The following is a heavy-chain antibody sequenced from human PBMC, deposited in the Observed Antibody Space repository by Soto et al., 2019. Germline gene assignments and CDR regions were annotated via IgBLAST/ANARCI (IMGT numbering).Heavy chain of an antibody. D-gene: IGHD6-13*01. J-gene: IGHJ6*02. Sequence: GSSVKVSCKASGYTFTSYCISWVRQAPGQGLEWMGWISAYNGNTNYAQKLQGRVTMTTDTSTSTAYMELRSLRSDDTAVYYCARAVFGDSSSWTGPYYYYGMGVWGQGTTVTVSS. CDR3: ARAVFGDSSSWTGPYYYYGMGV. CDR2: ISAYNGNT. CDR1: GYTFTSYC. V-gene: IGHV1-18*01.